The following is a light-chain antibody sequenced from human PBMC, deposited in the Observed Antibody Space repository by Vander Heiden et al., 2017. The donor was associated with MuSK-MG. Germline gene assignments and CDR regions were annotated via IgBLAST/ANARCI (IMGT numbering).Light chain of an antibody. CDR1: QSISSW. CDR2: KAS. J-gene: IGKJ2*01. CDR3: QQYNSFSYT. V-gene: IGKV1-5*03. Sequence: DIQMTQSPSTLSASVGDRVTITCRASQSISSWLAWYQQKPGKAPNLLIYKASTLESGVQSRFSGSGSGTEFTLTISSLQPDDFATYYCQQYNSFSYTVGQGTKLEIK.